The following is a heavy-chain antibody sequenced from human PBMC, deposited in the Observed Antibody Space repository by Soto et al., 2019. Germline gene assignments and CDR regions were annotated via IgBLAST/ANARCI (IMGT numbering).Heavy chain of an antibody. CDR2: ISSSSSYT. D-gene: IGHD3-16*01. V-gene: IGHV3-11*06. Sequence: QVQLVESGGGLVKPGGSLRLSCAASGFTFSDYYMSWIRQAPGKGLEWVSYISSSSSYTNYADSVKGRFTISRDNAKISLYLQMNSLRAEDRSVYYCASAWSYGMDVWGQGTTVTVSS. CDR1: GFTFSDYY. J-gene: IGHJ6*01. CDR3: ASAWSYGMDV.